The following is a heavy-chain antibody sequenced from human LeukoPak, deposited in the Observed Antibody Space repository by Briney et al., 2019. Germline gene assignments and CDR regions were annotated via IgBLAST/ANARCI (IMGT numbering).Heavy chain of an antibody. Sequence: SETLSLTCTVSGGSMRSYYWSWIRQPPGKAPEWIGYIYYTGSTNYNPSLKSRVTISLDTSKNQFSLNLISVTAADTAMYYCAREVSSWSFGLWGQGTLVTVSS. D-gene: IGHD6-13*01. CDR1: GGSMRSYY. CDR3: AREVSSWSFGL. V-gene: IGHV4-59*01. CDR2: IYYTGST. J-gene: IGHJ4*02.